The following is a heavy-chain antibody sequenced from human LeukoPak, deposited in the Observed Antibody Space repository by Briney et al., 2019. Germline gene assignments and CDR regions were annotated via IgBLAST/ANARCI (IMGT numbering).Heavy chain of an antibody. CDR2: INWNSGTI. CDR3: AKDTQGMTGGFDY. J-gene: IGHJ4*02. V-gene: IGHV3-9*01. CDR1: GFTFDDYA. Sequence: PGGSLTLSCAASGFTFDDYAMDWVRHAPGKGLEWVSGINWNSGTIGYADSVKGRFTISRDNAKNSLYLQVSSLRTEDTALYYCAKDTQGMTGGFDYWGQGTLVTVSS. D-gene: IGHD4-23*01.